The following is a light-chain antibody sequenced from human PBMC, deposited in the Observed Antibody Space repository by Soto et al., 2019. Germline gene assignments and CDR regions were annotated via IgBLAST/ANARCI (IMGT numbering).Light chain of an antibody. J-gene: IGLJ1*01. CDR1: SSYIGPYDH. V-gene: IGLV2-11*01. CDR3: SSYRSGGTFV. Sequence: QSVLTQPRSVSGSPGQSVTISCTRTSSYIGPYDHVAWYQQHPGKAPKLIIFAVSKRPSGVPDRFSGSKSGNTASLTISGLQAEDEADYYCSSYRSGGTFVFGSGTKVTVL. CDR2: AVS.